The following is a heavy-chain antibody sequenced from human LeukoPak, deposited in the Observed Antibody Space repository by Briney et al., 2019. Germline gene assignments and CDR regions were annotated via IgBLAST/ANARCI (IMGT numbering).Heavy chain of an antibody. Sequence: SETLSLTCTVSGGSISNYYWSWIRQPPGKGLEWIGEINHSGSTNYNPSLKSRVTISVDTSKNQFSLKLSSVTAADTAVYYCARGLIAAAADFFDYWGQGTLVTVSS. V-gene: IGHV4-34*01. D-gene: IGHD6-13*01. CDR2: INHSGST. J-gene: IGHJ4*02. CDR3: ARGLIAAAADFFDY. CDR1: GGSISNYY.